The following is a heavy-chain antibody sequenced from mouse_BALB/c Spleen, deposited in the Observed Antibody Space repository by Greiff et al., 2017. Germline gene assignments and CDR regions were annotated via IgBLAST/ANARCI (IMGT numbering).Heavy chain of an antibody. CDR3: ARGNSMTSWFAY. D-gene: IGHD2-3*01. V-gene: IGHV5-4*02. J-gene: IGHJ3*01. Sequence: EVQLQESGGGLVKPGGSLKLSCAASGFTFSDYYMYWVRQTPEKRLEWVATISDGGSYTYYPDSVKGRFTISRDNAKNNLYLQMSSLKSEDTAMYYCARGNSMTSWFAYWGQGTLVTVSA. CDR2: ISDGGSYT. CDR1: GFTFSDYY.